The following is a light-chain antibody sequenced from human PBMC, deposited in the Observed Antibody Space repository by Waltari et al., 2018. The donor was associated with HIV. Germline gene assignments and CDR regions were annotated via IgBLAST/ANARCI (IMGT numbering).Light chain of an antibody. Sequence: TQSPVSLSVTLGQPASISCSSDENLVYRDGYTYLNWFRQRPGQSPRRLIYRVSNLDPAVADRFRGSGSGMNFTRTISRVEAGDVGVFYCMQGTHWPPSFGRGTRLDIK. CDR3: MQGTHWPPS. J-gene: IGKJ2*03. CDR1: ENLVYRDGYTY. V-gene: IGKV2-30*01. CDR2: RVS.